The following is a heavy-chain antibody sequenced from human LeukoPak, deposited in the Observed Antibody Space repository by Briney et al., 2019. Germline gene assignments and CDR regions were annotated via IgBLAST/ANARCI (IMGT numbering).Heavy chain of an antibody. V-gene: IGHV3-64*01. D-gene: IGHD6-19*01. Sequence: GGSLRLSCAASGFTFSSYAMHWVRQAPGKGLEYVSAISSNGGSTYYANSVKGRFTISRDNAKNSLYLQMSSLRAEDTALYYCAREPFPQYISGWNRDFWGQGTLVTVSS. CDR3: AREPFPQYISGWNRDF. CDR1: GFTFSSYA. CDR2: ISSNGGST. J-gene: IGHJ4*02.